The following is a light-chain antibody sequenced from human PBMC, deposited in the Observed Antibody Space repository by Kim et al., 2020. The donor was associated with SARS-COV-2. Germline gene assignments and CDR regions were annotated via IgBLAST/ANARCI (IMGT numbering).Light chain of an antibody. CDR3: NFRDSSGNRWV. J-gene: IGLJ3*02. CDR2: GKN. CDR1: SLRSYY. V-gene: IGLV3-19*01. Sequence: SSELTQDPAVSVALGQTVRITCQGDSLRSYYASWYQQKPGQAPVLVIYGKNNRPSGIPDRFSGSSSGNTASLTITGAQAEDEADYYCNFRDSSGNRWVFGGGTQLTVL.